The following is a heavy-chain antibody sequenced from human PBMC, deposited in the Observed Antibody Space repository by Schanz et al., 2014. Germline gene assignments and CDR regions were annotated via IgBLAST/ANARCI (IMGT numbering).Heavy chain of an antibody. V-gene: IGHV3-30-3*01. Sequence: QVQLLQFGGGVVQPGRSLRLSCAASGFTFSSYAMHWVRQAPGKGLEWVALISNDGSIKYYADSVEGRFTISRDNSRNTLYLQMSSLRAEDTAIYYCAKLSSSGRLAGYFDSWGQGTLVTVSS. J-gene: IGHJ4*02. CDR1: GFTFSSYA. CDR2: ISNDGSIK. CDR3: AKLSSSGRLAGYFDS. D-gene: IGHD6-19*01.